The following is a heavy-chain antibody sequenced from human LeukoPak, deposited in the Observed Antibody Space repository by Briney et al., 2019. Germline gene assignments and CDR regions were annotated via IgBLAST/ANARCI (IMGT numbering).Heavy chain of an antibody. Sequence: PGGSLRLSCAASGFTFSSYSMNWVRQAPGKGLEWVSSISSSSSYIYYADSVKGRFTISRDDSKNTLYLQMNSLRAEDTAVYYCARDGDYGGNYYFDYWGQGTLVTVSS. CDR2: ISSSSSYI. CDR3: ARDGDYGGNYYFDY. V-gene: IGHV3-21*01. D-gene: IGHD4-23*01. J-gene: IGHJ4*02. CDR1: GFTFSSYS.